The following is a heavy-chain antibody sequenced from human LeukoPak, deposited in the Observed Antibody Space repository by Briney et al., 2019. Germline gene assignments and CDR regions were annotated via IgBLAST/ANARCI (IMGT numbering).Heavy chain of an antibody. V-gene: IGHV3-48*03. CDR2: ISSSGSTI. J-gene: IGHJ6*02. D-gene: IGHD2-15*01. CDR1: GFTFSSYE. CDR3: ARYCSGGSCYSDLGLYYYGMDV. Sequence: GGSLRLYCAASGFTFSSYEMNWVRQAPVKGQEWVSYISSSGSTIYYADSVKGRFTISRDNAKNSLYLQMNSLRADDTAVYYCARYCSGGSCYSDLGLYYYGMDVWGQGTTVTVSS.